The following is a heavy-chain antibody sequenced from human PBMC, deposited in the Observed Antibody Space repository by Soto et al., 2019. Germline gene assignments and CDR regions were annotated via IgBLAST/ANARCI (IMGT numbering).Heavy chain of an antibody. J-gene: IGHJ4*02. CDR1: GFTFDDFA. Sequence: GGSLRLSCTASGFTFDDFAMHWVRQVPGKGLEWVSGINWNSVNVAYADSVKGRFTISRDNGKKSLDLQMNSLKSEDTALYHCVRRSHSDYGDYGYYEFWGQGALVTVSS. CDR3: VRRSHSDYGDYGYYEF. V-gene: IGHV3-9*01. D-gene: IGHD4-17*01. CDR2: INWNSVNV.